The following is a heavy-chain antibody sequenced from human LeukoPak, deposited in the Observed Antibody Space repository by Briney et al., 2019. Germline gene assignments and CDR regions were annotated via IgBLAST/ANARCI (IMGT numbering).Heavy chain of an antibody. CDR2: ISGSGGST. Sequence: GGSLRLSCAASGFTFGSYAMSWVRQAPGKGLEWVSAISGSGGSTYYADSVKGRFTISRDNSKNTLYLQMNSLRAEDTAVYYCAKDLGGSGSYSGYFDYWGQGTLVTVSS. J-gene: IGHJ4*02. CDR1: GFTFGSYA. D-gene: IGHD3-10*01. V-gene: IGHV3-23*01. CDR3: AKDLGGSGSYSGYFDY.